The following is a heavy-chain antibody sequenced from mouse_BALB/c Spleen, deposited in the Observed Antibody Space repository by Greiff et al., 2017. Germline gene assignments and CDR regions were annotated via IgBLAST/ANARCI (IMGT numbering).Heavy chain of an antibody. J-gene: IGHJ2*01. Sequence: QVHVKQSGAELMKPGASVKISCKATGYTFSSYWIEWVKQRPGHGLEWIGEILPGSGSTNYNEKFKGKATFTADTSSNTAYMQLSSLTSEDSAVYYCARWNYGSSYSFDYWGQGTTLTVSS. CDR1: GYTFSSYW. CDR3: ARWNYGSSYSFDY. V-gene: IGHV1-9*01. D-gene: IGHD1-1*01. CDR2: ILPGSGST.